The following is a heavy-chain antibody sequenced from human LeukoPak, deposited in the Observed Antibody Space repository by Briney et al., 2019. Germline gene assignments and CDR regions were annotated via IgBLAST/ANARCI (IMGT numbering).Heavy chain of an antibody. J-gene: IGHJ6*02. Sequence: GGSLRLSCAASGFTFSSYEMNWVRQAPGKGLEWVSYISSSGSTIYYADSVKGRFTISRDNAKNSLYLQMNSLRAEDTAVYYCAREPYYYGMAVWGQGTTVTVSS. V-gene: IGHV3-48*03. CDR2: ISSSGSTI. CDR3: AREPYYYGMAV. CDR1: GFTFSSYE.